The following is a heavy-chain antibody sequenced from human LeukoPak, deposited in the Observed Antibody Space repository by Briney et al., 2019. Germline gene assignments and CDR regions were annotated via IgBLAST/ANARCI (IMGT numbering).Heavy chain of an antibody. J-gene: IGHJ4*02. D-gene: IGHD3/OR15-3a*01. CDR1: GVSISSSNSY. CDR2: IYYSGNT. CDR3: ARQTGSGLFILP. Sequence: SETLSLTCTVSGVSISSSNSYWGWIRQPPGKGLEWIGSIYYSGNTYYNASHKSQVSISIDTSKNQFSLKLTSVTAADTAVYYCARQTGSGLFILPGGQGTLVTVSS. V-gene: IGHV4-39*01.